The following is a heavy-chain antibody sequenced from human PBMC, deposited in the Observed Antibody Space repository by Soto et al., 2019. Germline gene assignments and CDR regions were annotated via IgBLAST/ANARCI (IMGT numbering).Heavy chain of an antibody. V-gene: IGHV3-48*01. CDR3: ARTYSGSLRPPYYYGMDV. J-gene: IGHJ6*02. Sequence: HPGGSLRLSCAASGFTFSTYNMNWVRQAPGKGLEWLSYISSSSSASGIIFYADSVKGRFTISRDNAKNSLYLQMNSLRAEDMAVYYCARTYSGSLRPPYYYGMDVWGQGTTVTVSS. D-gene: IGHD1-26*01. CDR2: ISSSSSASGII. CDR1: GFTFSTYN.